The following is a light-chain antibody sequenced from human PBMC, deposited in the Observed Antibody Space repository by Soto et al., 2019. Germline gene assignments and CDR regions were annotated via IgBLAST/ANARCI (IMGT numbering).Light chain of an antibody. CDR2: EGR. V-gene: IGLV2-23*01. J-gene: IGLJ1*01. CDR1: NSGVVNYEY. CDR3: LSYGKV. Sequence: ALGQPASVSGSPGQSITISCTGINSGVVNYEYVSWYQQFPDKAPKLIIYEGRERPSGVSDRFSGSKSDNAASLTISALQTEDEAEYFCLSYGKVFGTGTKVTVL.